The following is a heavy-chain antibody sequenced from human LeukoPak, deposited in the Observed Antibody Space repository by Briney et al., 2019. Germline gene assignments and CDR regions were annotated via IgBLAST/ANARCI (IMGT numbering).Heavy chain of an antibody. J-gene: IGHJ2*01. CDR2: IKSDGTRT. D-gene: IGHD4-17*01. Sequence: GGSLRLSCAVSGFTFSSYSMNWVRQAPAKGLVWVSRIKSDGTRTSYADSVKGRFTISRDNAKNTLYLQMNSLRAEDTAVYYCARGHGDFPVNYYFDLWGRGTLVTVSS. CDR3: ARGHGDFPVNYYFDL. CDR1: GFTFSSYS. V-gene: IGHV3-74*01.